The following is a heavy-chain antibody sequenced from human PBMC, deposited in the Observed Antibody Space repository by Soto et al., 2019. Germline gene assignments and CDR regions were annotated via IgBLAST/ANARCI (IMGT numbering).Heavy chain of an antibody. CDR1: GDTFTASG. Sequence: QVQLVQSGPEVQKPGASLKVSCKASGDTFTASGISWVRQAPGQGLECMGWTSIYNGHTEYSPKFLGRVVMTTDTSADTAYLELKSLRPDDAALYYCARWDDYGASDKYHFDQWGQGTLVTVAS. V-gene: IGHV1-18*01. J-gene: IGHJ4*02. CDR2: TSIYNGHT. D-gene: IGHD4-17*01. CDR3: ARWDDYGASDKYHFDQ.